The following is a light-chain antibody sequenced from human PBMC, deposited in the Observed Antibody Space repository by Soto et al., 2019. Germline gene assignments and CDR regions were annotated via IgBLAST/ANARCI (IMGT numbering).Light chain of an antibody. CDR1: RDVGSD. CDR2: AAS. V-gene: IGKV1-6*01. Sequence: QMTQSPSSLSASVGEKIIMTCRASRDVGSDVSWYQQKPGQAPKLLIYAASNLYTGVPSRFSGSRSGTEFTLTISSLQPEDFASYYCLQDYGDSWTFGQGTKV. J-gene: IGKJ1*01. CDR3: LQDYGDSWT.